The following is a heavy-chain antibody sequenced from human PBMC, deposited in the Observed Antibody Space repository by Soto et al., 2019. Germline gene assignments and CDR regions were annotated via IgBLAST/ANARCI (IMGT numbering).Heavy chain of an antibody. CDR2: VSYDGTYK. J-gene: IGHJ4*02. V-gene: IGHV3-30*18. CDR3: AKDVTGTYSAFDY. D-gene: IGHD1-26*01. Sequence: QVQLVESGGGVVQPGRSLRLSCAAYGFTFITDGMHWVRQAPGKGLEWVALVSYDGTYKYFADSVKGRFTISRDNSKNTLYLQMNSLRAEDTAVYYCAKDVTGTYSAFDYWGQGTLVTVSS. CDR1: GFTFITDG.